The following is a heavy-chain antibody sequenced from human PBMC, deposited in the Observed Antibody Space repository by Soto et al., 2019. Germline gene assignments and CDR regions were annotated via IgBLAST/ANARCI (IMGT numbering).Heavy chain of an antibody. V-gene: IGHV4-34*01. CDR2: VDHSGST. J-gene: IGHJ6*02. Sequence: LSLTCAAYGGSFSGYYWRWIRQPPGKGLEWIGEVDHSGSTNQNPSLKSRVTISLETSKNQFSLKLSSVTAADTGVYYCARGLGSLPGGMDVWGQGTTVTVSS. CDR3: ARGLGSLPGGMDV. CDR1: GGSFSGYY.